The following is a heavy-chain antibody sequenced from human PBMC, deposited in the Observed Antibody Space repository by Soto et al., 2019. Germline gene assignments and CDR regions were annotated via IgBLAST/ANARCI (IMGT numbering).Heavy chain of an antibody. Sequence: PGESLKISCNGSGYSFTIYWIGLVIQMLGKGLDWMWIIYPCDSDTRYSPSFQGQVTISADKSISTAYLQWSSLKASDTAMYYCARHSETTSSTSCYWCYYYGMDVWCQGTTVTVSS. V-gene: IGHV5-51*01. CDR1: GYSFTIYW. CDR3: ARHSETTSSTSCYWCYYYGMDV. CDR2: IYPCDSDT. D-gene: IGHD2-2*01. J-gene: IGHJ6*02.